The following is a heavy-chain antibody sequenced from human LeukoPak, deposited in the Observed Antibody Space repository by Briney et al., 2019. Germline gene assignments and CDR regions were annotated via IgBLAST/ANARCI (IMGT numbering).Heavy chain of an antibody. CDR3: ARDVLENDYGGNGDAFDI. CDR2: IKQDGSDK. V-gene: IGHV3-7*01. Sequence: PGGSLRLSCAASGFTFSSYWMSWVRQAPGKGLEWVANIKQDGSDKYYVDSVKGRFTISRDNAKNSLYLQMNSLRSEDTAVYYCARDVLENDYGGNGDAFDIWGQGTMVTVSS. CDR1: GFTFSSYW. J-gene: IGHJ3*02. D-gene: IGHD4-23*01.